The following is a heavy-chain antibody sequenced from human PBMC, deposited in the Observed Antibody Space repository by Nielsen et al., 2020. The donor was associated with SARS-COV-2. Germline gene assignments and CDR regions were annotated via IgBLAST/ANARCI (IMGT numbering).Heavy chain of an antibody. CDR3: ARDAPDYGDYVDAFDI. V-gene: IGHV1-18*04. J-gene: IGHJ3*02. CDR1: GYTFTSYG. CDR2: ISAYNGNT. Sequence: ASVKVSCKASGYTFTSYGISWVRQAPGQGLEWMGWISAYNGNTNYAQKLQGRVTMTTDTSTSTAYMDLRSLGSDDTAVYYCARDAPDYGDYVDAFDIWGQGTMVTVSS. D-gene: IGHD4-17*01.